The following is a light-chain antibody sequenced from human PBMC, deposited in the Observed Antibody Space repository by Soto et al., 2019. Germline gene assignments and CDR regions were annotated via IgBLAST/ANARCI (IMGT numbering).Light chain of an antibody. CDR1: QSVRNDY. J-gene: IGKJ3*01. CDR3: QQYGTSSIT. Sequence: EIVLTQSPGTLSLSPGEGATLSCRASQSVRNDYLAWYQQKPGQAPRLLIYGSSSRATGIPDRFSGSGSGTDFTLTIIRLEPEDFAVYYCQQYGTSSITFGPGTKVDIK. V-gene: IGKV3-20*01. CDR2: GSS.